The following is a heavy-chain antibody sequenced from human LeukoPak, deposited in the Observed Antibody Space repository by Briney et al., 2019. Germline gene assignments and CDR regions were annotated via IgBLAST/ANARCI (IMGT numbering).Heavy chain of an antibody. J-gene: IGHJ4*02. Sequence: SETLSLTCTVSAGSISSSSHHWGWIRQSPGKGLEWIGSIFSGRTTYYNPSLNDRVTIFVVTSQNQFSLQLNSVTAADTSVYYCVRHDGRGGSTMGALDSWGQGSLVTVSS. CDR1: AGSISSSSHH. D-gene: IGHD5/OR15-5a*01. V-gene: IGHV4-39*01. CDR3: VRHDGRGGSTMGALDS. CDR2: IFSGRTT.